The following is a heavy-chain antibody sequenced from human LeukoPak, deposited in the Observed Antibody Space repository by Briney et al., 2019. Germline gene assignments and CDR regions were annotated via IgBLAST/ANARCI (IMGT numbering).Heavy chain of an antibody. CDR1: GYTFTSYG. V-gene: IGHV1-18*01. J-gene: IGHJ6*03. CDR3: ARCRGDYYGSGNLYYYYYMDV. CDR2: ISAYNGNT. Sequence: ASVKVSCKASGYTFTSYGISWVRQAPGQGLEWMGWISAYNGNTNYAQKLQCRVTMTTDTSTSTAYMELRSLRSDDTAVYYCARCRGDYYGSGNLYYYYYMDVWGKGTTVTISS. D-gene: IGHD3-10*01.